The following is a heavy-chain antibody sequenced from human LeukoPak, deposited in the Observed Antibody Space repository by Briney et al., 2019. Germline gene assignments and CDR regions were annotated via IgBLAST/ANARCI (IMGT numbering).Heavy chain of an antibody. J-gene: IGHJ6*02. CDR2: IYYSGST. V-gene: IGHV4-59*01. Sequence: SETLSLTCTVSGGSISSYYWSWIQQPPGKGLEWIGYIYYSGSTNYNPSLKSRVTISVDTSKNQFSLKLSSVTAADTAVYYCARGNSSGWYSYYYYGMDVWGQGTTVTVSS. D-gene: IGHD6-19*01. CDR1: GGSISSYY. CDR3: ARGNSSGWYSYYYYGMDV.